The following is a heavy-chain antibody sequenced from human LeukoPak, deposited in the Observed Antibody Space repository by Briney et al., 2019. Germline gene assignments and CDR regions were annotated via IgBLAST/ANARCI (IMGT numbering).Heavy chain of an antibody. J-gene: IGHJ6*03. D-gene: IGHD2-2*01. V-gene: IGHV4-34*01. CDR1: GGSFSGYY. CDR3: AREIRYCSSTSCRYYYYYYYMDV. Sequence: SETLSLTCAVYGGSFSGYYWSWIRQPPGKGLEWIGEINHSGSTNYNPSLKSRVTISVDTSKNQFSLKLSSVTAADTAVYYCAREIRYCSSTSCRYYYYYYYMDVWGKGTTVTVSS. CDR2: INHSGST.